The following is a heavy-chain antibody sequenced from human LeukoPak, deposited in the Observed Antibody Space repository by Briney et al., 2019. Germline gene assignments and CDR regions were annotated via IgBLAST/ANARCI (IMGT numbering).Heavy chain of an antibody. D-gene: IGHD1-26*01. CDR1: GGSISSYY. V-gene: IGHV4-59*01. J-gene: IGHJ4*02. CDR2: IYYSGST. CDR3: ARNSGSYYGVDY. Sequence: SETLSLTCTVSGGSISSYYWSWIRQPPGKGLEWIGYIYYSGSTNYNPSLKSRVTISVDTSKNQFSLKLSSVTAADTAMYYCARNSGSYYGVDYWGQGTLVTVSS.